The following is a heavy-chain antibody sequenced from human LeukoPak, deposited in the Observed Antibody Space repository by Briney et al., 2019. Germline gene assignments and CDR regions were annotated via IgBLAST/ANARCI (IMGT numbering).Heavy chain of an antibody. CDR2: ISGSGDNT. V-gene: IGHV3-23*01. CDR1: GFTFSSYA. CDR3: ARDTPYYASGSFNWFDS. D-gene: IGHD3-10*01. J-gene: IGHJ5*01. Sequence: GGSLRLSCAASGFTFSSYAMSWVRQAPGKGLEWVSSISGSGDNTYYADSVKGRFTISRDNSKNTLYLQMNSLRAGDTAVYYCARDTPYYASGSFNWFDSWGQGTLITVSS.